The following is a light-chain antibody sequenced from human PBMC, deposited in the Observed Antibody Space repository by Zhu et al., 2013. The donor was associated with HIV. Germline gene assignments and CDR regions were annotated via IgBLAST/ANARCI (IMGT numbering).Light chain of an antibody. CDR3: LLYYGTAQLV. V-gene: IGLV7-43*01. CDR2: GTS. J-gene: IGLJ1*01. Sequence: QTLVTQEPSVTVSPGGTVTLTCSSTTGPVTSDYYPSWFQQKPGQAPRALIYGTSNKHSGTPARFSGSLLGDKAALTLSAVQPEDEAEYFCLLYYGTAQLVFGTGTKVTVL. CDR1: TGPVTSDYY.